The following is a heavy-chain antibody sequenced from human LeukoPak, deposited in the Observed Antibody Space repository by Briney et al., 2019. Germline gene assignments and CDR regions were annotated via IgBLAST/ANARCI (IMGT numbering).Heavy chain of an antibody. Sequence: SETLSLTCAVYGGSFSGYYWSWIRQPPGKGLEWIGEINHSGSTNYNPSLKSRVTISVDTSKNQFSLKLSSVTAADTAVYYCARGSSWYTPNFDYWGQGTLVTVSS. CDR2: INHSGST. J-gene: IGHJ4*02. D-gene: IGHD6-13*01. CDR1: GGSFSGYY. V-gene: IGHV4-34*01. CDR3: ARGSSWYTPNFDY.